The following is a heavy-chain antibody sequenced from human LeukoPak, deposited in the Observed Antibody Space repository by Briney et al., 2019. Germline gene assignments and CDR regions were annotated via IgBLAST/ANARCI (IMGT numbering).Heavy chain of an antibody. J-gene: IGHJ4*02. D-gene: IGHD1-26*01. CDR2: FDPEDGET. V-gene: IGHV1-24*01. CDR1: GYTLSKLS. CDR3: AAVREFVVVGATDAYFDY. Sequence: ASVKVSCKVSGYTLSKLSIHWVRQAPGKGLEWMGSFDPEDGETIYAQKFQGRVTMTEDTSTDTAYMELSSLRSEDTAVYYCAAVREFVVVGATDAYFDYWGQGTLVTVSS.